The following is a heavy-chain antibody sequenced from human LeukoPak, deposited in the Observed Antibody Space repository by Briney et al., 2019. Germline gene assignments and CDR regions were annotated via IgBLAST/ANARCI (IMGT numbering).Heavy chain of an antibody. CDR3: AKAVPGGYFDY. CDR2: ISWNSGSI. Sequence: GGSLRLSCAASGFTFDDYAMHWVRQAPGKGLEWVSGISWNSGSIGYADSVKGRFTISRDNAKNSLYLQMNSLGAEDTALYYCAKAVPGGYFDYWGQGTLVTVSS. D-gene: IGHD1-14*01. V-gene: IGHV3-9*01. CDR1: GFTFDDYA. J-gene: IGHJ4*02.